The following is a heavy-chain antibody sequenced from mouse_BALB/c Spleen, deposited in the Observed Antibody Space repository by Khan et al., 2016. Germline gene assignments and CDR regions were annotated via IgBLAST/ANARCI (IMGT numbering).Heavy chain of an antibody. Sequence: VRLQQSGPELVKPGASVKMSCKAPGYTFTSYVMHWVKQKPGQGLEWIGYINPYNDGTKYNEKFKGKATLTSDKSSSTAYMELSSLTSEDSAVYYCVRGHVRRGYYAMDYWGQGTSVTVSS. V-gene: IGHV1S136*01. D-gene: IGHD2-14*01. CDR3: VRGHVRRGYYAMDY. J-gene: IGHJ4*01. CDR2: INPYNDGT. CDR1: GYTFTSYV.